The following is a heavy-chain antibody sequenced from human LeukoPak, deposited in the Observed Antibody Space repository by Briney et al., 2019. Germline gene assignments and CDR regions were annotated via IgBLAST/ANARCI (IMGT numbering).Heavy chain of an antibody. J-gene: IGHJ5*02. V-gene: IGHV4-39*07. CDR3: ARDREQQLFSWFDP. D-gene: IGHD6-13*01. CDR2: IYYSGST. CDR1: GGPMSSSSYY. Sequence: SETLSLTCTVSGGPMSSSSYYWGWIRQPPATGLDWFGSIYYSGSTYYKPSLKSRVTISVDTSKNQFSLKLSSVTAADTAVYYCARDREQQLFSWFDPWGQGTLVTVSS.